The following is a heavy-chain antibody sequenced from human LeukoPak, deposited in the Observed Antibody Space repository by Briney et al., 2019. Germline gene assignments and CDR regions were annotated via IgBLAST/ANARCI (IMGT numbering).Heavy chain of an antibody. V-gene: IGHV1-2*02. D-gene: IGHD2-2*01. Sequence: ASVKVSCKASGYTFTDYYMHWVRQAPGQGLEWMGWINPNSGGTNYAQKFQGRVTMTRDTSISTAYMELSRLGSDDTAVYYCARGAVPVFYYYMDVWGKGTTVTVSS. CDR1: GYTFTDYY. J-gene: IGHJ6*03. CDR3: ARGAVPVFYYYMDV. CDR2: INPNSGGT.